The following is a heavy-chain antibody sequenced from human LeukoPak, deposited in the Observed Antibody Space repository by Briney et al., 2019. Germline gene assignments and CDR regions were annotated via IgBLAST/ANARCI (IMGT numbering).Heavy chain of an antibody. CDR2: VYSSGST. Sequence: SETLSLTCTVSGGSILKRYWSWIRQPPTKGLEWIGYVYSSGSTTYNPSLKSRVTISVDTSKNQFSLKLNSVTAADTAVYYCARGGVVPAAGYNCFDPWGQGTLVIVSS. D-gene: IGHD2-2*01. V-gene: IGHV4-59*11. CDR3: ARGGVVPAAGYNCFDP. J-gene: IGHJ5*02. CDR1: GGSILKRY.